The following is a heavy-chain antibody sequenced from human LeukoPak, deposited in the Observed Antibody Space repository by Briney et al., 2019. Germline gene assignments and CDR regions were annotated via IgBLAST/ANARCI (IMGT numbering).Heavy chain of an antibody. D-gene: IGHD3-10*01. CDR2: IYYDGSNK. CDR1: GFTFRNYG. V-gene: IGHV3-33*01. J-gene: IGHJ5*02. CDR3: ARVAGRFHIRGYWFDP. Sequence: PGGSLRLSCAASGFTFRNYGMQWVRQAPGKGLEWVAIIYYDGSNKYYADSVKGRFTISRDNSKNTLYLQMNSPRAEDTAVYYCARVAGRFHIRGYWFDPWGQGTLVTVSA.